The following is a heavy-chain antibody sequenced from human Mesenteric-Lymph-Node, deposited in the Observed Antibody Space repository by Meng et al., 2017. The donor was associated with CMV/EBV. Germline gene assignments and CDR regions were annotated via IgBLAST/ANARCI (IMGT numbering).Heavy chain of an antibody. V-gene: IGHV1-8*03. D-gene: IGHD5-12*01. CDR2: VNPDSANT. J-gene: IGHJ3*02. CDR3: ARGATNGGAFDI. Sequence: ASVKVSCKASGGTFSNYAISWVRQAAGQGLEWMGWVNPDSANTGYAQKFQGRVTIFRNTSTSTAYIELSSLRSEDTAVYYCARGATNGGAFDIWGQGTMVTVSS. CDR1: GGTFSNYA.